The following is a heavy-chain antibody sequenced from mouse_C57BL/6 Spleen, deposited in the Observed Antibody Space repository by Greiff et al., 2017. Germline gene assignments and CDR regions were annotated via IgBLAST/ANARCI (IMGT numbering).Heavy chain of an antibody. D-gene: IGHD1-1*01. CDR1: GYTFTSYW. J-gene: IGHJ1*03. CDR3: ARTGGSHCYFDV. V-gene: IGHV1-59*01. Sequence: QVQLQQPGAELVRPGASVKLSCKASGYTFTSYWMHWVKQRPGQGLEWIGVIDPSDSYTNYNQKFKGKATLTVDTSSSTAYMQLSSLTSEDSAVYYCARTGGSHCYFDVWGTGTTVTVSS. CDR2: IDPSDSYT.